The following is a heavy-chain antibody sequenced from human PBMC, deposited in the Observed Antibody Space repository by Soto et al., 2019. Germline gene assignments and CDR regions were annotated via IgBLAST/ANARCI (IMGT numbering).Heavy chain of an antibody. CDR3: ARDLRGPRGCWFDP. J-gene: IGHJ5*02. D-gene: IGHD1-26*01. Sequence: GGSLRLSCAASGFTVSSNYMSWVRQAPGKGLEWVSVIYSGGSTYYADSVKGRFTISRDNSKNTLYLQMNSLRAADTAVYYCARDLRGPRGCWFDPWGQGTLVTVSS. CDR2: IYSGGST. V-gene: IGHV3-53*01. CDR1: GFTVSSNY.